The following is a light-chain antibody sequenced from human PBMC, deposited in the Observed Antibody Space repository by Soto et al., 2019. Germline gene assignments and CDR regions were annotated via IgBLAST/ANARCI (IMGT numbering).Light chain of an antibody. CDR1: QSIGTL. J-gene: IGKJ2*01. CDR2: KAS. CDR3: QQYNSYPLT. V-gene: IGKV1-5*03. Sequence: DIQMTQSPSTLSASVGDRVSITCRASQSIGTLLAWYQQKPGEAPMFLIYKASSLESGVPSRFSGSGSGTEFPLTISSLQPDDSATYYCQQYNSYPLTFGQGTKLEIK.